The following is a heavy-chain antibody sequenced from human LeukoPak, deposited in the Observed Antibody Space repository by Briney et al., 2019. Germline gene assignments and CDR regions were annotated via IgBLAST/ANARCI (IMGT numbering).Heavy chain of an antibody. Sequence: GGSLRLSCAASGFTFSSYSMNWVRQAPGKGLEWVSSISSSSSYIYYADSVKGRFTISRDNAKNSLYLQMSSLRAEDTAVYYCARDSAGDAFDIWDQGTMVTVSS. CDR3: ARDSAGDAFDI. J-gene: IGHJ3*02. CDR1: GFTFSSYS. D-gene: IGHD6-13*01. V-gene: IGHV3-21*01. CDR2: ISSSSSYI.